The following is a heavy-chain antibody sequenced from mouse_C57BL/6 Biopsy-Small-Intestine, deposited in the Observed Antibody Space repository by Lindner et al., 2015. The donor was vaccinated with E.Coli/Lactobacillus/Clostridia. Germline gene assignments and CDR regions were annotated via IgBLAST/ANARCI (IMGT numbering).Heavy chain of an antibody. J-gene: IGHJ4*01. V-gene: IGHV1S12*01. D-gene: IGHD2-13*01. CDR3: ARNVGTTALLWIRGAYFDY. CDR2: INPSGGTT. CDR1: GYTFTTYY. Sequence: SVKVSCKASGYTFTTYYIHWVRQAPGEGLEWMGIINPSGGTTSYAQNFRGRVTVTRDTSTSTVYMELSGLRSEDTAAYYCARNVGTTALLWIRGAYFDYWGQGTVVTVSS.